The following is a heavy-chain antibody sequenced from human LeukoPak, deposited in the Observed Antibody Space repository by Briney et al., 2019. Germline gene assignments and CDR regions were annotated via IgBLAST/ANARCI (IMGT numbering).Heavy chain of an antibody. CDR1: GFTFSIYA. D-gene: IGHD4/OR15-4a*01. J-gene: IGHJ3*01. CDR3: AKGGPGAFV. V-gene: IGHV3-23*01. CDR2: ISGSSGAT. Sequence: GGSLRLSCAASGFTFSIYAMSWVRQAPGKGLEWVSSISGSSGATYYADSVRGRFTISRDNSKNTVFLQMNSLRAEDTAIYYCAKGGPGAFVWGQGTMVTVSS.